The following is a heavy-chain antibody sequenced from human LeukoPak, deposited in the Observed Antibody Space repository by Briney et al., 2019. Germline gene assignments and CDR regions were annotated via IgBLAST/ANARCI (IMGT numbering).Heavy chain of an antibody. V-gene: IGHV3-72*01. CDR1: GFTFSDHY. J-gene: IGHJ6*02. CDR2: IKNKANSYTT. CDR3: AGVKDYYSYGMDV. D-gene: IGHD2-15*01. Sequence: PGGSLRLSCAASGFTFSDHYMDWVRQAPGKGLEWVGRIKNKANSYTTLYAASVKGRFTISRDNSKNTLYLQMNSLRAEDTAVYYCAGVKDYYSYGMDVWGQGTTVTVSS.